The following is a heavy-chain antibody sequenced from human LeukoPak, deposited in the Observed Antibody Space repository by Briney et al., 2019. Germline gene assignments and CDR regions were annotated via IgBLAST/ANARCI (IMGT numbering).Heavy chain of an antibody. J-gene: IGHJ4*02. CDR1: GGSISSYY. V-gene: IGHV4-59*12. D-gene: IGHD2-15*01. CDR3: ARWRAGWDCSGGSCYSDPDFDY. CDR2: IYYSGST. Sequence: SETLSLSCTVSGGSISSYYWSWIRQPPGKGLEWIGYIYYSGSTNYNPSLKSRVTISVDKSKNQFSLKLSSVTAADTAVYYCARWRAGWDCSGGSCYSDPDFDYWGQGTLVTVSS.